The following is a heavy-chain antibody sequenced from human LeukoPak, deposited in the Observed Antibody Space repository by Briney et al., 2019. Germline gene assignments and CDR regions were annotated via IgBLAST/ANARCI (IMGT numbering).Heavy chain of an antibody. Sequence: GGSLRLSCAASGFSFSTHDMHWVRQAPGKGLEWVAVISYDGSHKDYADSVKGQFTISRDNSKNTLYLQMNSLRAEDTAVYYCAKVYYYDSSGYNDYWGQGTLVTVSS. CDR2: ISYDGSHK. CDR1: GFSFSTHD. CDR3: AKVYYYDSSGYNDY. V-gene: IGHV3-30*18. D-gene: IGHD3-22*01. J-gene: IGHJ4*02.